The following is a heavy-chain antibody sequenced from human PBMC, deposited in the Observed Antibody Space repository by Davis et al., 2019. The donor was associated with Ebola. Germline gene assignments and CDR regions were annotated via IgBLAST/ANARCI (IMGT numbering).Heavy chain of an antibody. Sequence: PGGSLRLSCAASGFTFSSYGMHWVRQAPGKGLEWVAVISYDGSNKYYADSVKGRFTISRDNSKNTLYLQMNSLRAEDTAVYYCTSNIVVVPAVEYYYYYGMDVWGQGTTVTVSS. V-gene: IGHV3-30*03. CDR2: ISYDGSNK. CDR3: TSNIVVVPAVEYYYYYGMDV. CDR1: GFTFSSYG. D-gene: IGHD2-2*01. J-gene: IGHJ6*02.